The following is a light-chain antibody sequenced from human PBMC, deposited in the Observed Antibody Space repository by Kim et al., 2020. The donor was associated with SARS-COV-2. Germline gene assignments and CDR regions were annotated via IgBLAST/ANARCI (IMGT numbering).Light chain of an antibody. Sequence: ASVGDRVTITCRASQDIANSLAWYQQKPGTVPKVLIYGASTLQSGVPSRFSGSGSGTEFTLSIGSLQTEDVATYYCQKYNSAPWTFGPGTKVDIK. J-gene: IGKJ1*01. CDR1: QDIANS. CDR3: QKYNSAPWT. CDR2: GAS. V-gene: IGKV1-27*01.